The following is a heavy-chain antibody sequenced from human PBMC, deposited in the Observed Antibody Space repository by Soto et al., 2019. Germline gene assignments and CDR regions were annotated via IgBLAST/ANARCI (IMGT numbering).Heavy chain of an antibody. CDR3: AKDSGTKTVTPTYYFDY. CDR1: GFTFSSYG. J-gene: IGHJ4*02. CDR2: ISYDGSNK. D-gene: IGHD4-17*01. V-gene: IGHV3-30*18. Sequence: PGGSLRLSCAASGFTFSSYGMHRVRQAPGKGLEWVAVISYDGSNKYYADSVKGRFTISRDNSKNTLYLQMNSLRAEDTAVYYCAKDSGTKTVTPTYYFDYWGQGTLVTVSS.